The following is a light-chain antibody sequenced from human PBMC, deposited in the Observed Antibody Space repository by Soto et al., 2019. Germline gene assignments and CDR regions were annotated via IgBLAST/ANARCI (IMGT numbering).Light chain of an antibody. Sequence: EIVLTQSPGTLSLSPGERATLSCRASQSVSSSYLAWYQQKPGQAPRLLIYGASSRVTGIPDRFSGSGSGTDFTLTISRLEPEDFAVYYCQQCGSSSWTFGQGTKVDI. J-gene: IGKJ1*01. CDR2: GAS. CDR3: QQCGSSSWT. CDR1: QSVSSSY. V-gene: IGKV3-20*01.